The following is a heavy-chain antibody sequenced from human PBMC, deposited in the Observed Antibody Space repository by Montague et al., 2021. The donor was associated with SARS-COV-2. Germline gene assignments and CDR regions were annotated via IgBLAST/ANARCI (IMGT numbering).Heavy chain of an antibody. V-gene: IGHV4-31*11. Sequence: TLSLTCAVSGGSISSGGYYWNWLRQHPEKGLEWIGYIYYSVSTNYNPSLRSRVTISEDTAKNQFSLKLTSVTAADTAAYYCARDKEMIFWGQGILVTVSS. CDR2: IYYSVST. D-gene: IGHD2-15*01. CDR3: ARDKEMIF. CDR1: GGSISSGGYY. J-gene: IGHJ4*02.